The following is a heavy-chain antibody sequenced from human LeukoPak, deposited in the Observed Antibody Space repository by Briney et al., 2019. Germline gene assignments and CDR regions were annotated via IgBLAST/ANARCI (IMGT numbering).Heavy chain of an antibody. CDR3: ARGSPTGYSSSWDIDY. J-gene: IGHJ4*02. CDR2: IWYDGSNK. V-gene: IGHV3-33*01. Sequence: PGGSLRLSCAASGFTFSSYGMHWVRQAPGKGLEWVAVIWYDGSNKYYADSVKGRFTISRDNSKNTLYLQMNSLRAEDTAVYYCARGSPTGYSSSWDIDYWGQGALVTVSS. D-gene: IGHD6-13*01. CDR1: GFTFSSYG.